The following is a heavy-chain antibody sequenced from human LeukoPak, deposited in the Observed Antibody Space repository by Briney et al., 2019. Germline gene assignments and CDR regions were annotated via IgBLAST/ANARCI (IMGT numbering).Heavy chain of an antibody. D-gene: IGHD4-11*01. J-gene: IGHJ4*02. Sequence: GGSLRLPCAASGFTFSSYGMHWVRQAPGKGLEWVAFIRYDGSNKYYADPVKGRFTISRDNSKNTLYLQMNSLRAEDTAVYYCAKDYYSGAYWGQGTLVTVSS. CDR3: AKDYYSGAY. CDR2: IRYDGSNK. V-gene: IGHV3-30*02. CDR1: GFTFSSYG.